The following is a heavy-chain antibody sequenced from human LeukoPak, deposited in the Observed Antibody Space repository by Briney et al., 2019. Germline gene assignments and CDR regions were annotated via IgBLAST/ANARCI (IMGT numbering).Heavy chain of an antibody. Sequence: SETLSLTCAVYGGSFSGYYWSWIRQPPGKGLEWIGEINRSGSTNYNPSLKSRVTISVDTSKNQFSLKLSSVTAADTAVYYCARGLSGYYGSGSYNWFDPWGQGTLVTVSS. V-gene: IGHV4-34*01. D-gene: IGHD3-10*01. CDR2: INRSGST. CDR1: GGSFSGYY. J-gene: IGHJ5*02. CDR3: ARGLSGYYGSGSYNWFDP.